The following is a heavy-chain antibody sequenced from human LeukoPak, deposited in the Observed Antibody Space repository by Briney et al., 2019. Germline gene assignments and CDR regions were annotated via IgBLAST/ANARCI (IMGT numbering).Heavy chain of an antibody. D-gene: IGHD6-6*01. CDR1: GGSISSYY. Sequence: PSETLSLTCTVSGGSISSYYWSWIRQPPGKGLEWIGYIYYSGSTNYNPSLKSRVTISVDTSKNQFSLKLSSVTAADTAVYYCARDFPLGSSPSSGWFDPWGQGTPVTVSS. CDR3: ARDFPLGSSPSSGWFDP. CDR2: IYYSGST. J-gene: IGHJ5*02. V-gene: IGHV4-59*01.